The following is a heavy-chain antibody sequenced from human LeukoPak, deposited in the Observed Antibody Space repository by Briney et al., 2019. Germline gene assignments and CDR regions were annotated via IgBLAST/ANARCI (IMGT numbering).Heavy chain of an antibody. CDR1: GGSISSYY. V-gene: IGHV4-4*07. CDR2: IYTSGST. Sequence: PSETLSLTCTVSGGSISSYYWSWIRQPARKGLEWIGRIYTSGSTNYNPSLKSRVTMSVDTSKNQFSLKLSSVTAADTAVYYCARTPGYSSSWYWFDPWGQGTLVTVSS. CDR3: ARTPGYSSSWYWFDP. D-gene: IGHD6-13*01. J-gene: IGHJ5*02.